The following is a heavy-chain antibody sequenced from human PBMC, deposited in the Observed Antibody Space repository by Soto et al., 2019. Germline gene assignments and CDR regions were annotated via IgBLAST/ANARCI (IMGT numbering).Heavy chain of an antibody. V-gene: IGHV3-11*01. J-gene: IGHJ6*03. CDR3: AREGGLDTAMAVMLYYYYMDV. CDR2: ISSSGSTI. CDR1: GFTFSDYY. Sequence: GGSLRLSCAASGFTFSDYYMSWIRQAPGKGLEWVSYISSSGSTIYYADSVKGRFTISRDNAKNSLYLQMNSLRAEDTAVYYCAREGGLDTAMAVMLYYYYMDVWGKGTTVTVSS. D-gene: IGHD5-18*01.